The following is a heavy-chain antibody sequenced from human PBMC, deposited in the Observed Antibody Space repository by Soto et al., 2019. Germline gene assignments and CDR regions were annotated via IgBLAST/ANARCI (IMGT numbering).Heavy chain of an antibody. V-gene: IGHV3-33*01. CDR3: ARDKAAGTTSLFDP. Sequence: GGSLRLSCAASGFTFSSFGMHWVRQAPGKGLEWVAVTWYDGSNKYHGDSVKGRFTISRDNSKSTLYLQMNSLRAEDTAMYYCARDKAAGTTSLFDPWGQGTLVTVSS. J-gene: IGHJ5*02. CDR2: TWYDGSNK. CDR1: GFTFSSFG. D-gene: IGHD1-7*01.